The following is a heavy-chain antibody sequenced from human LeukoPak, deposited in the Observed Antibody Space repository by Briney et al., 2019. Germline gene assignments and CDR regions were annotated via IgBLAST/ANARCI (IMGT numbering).Heavy chain of an antibody. CDR1: GFTFSSYW. CDR2: ISGDGSNT. D-gene: IGHD1-1*01. J-gene: IGHJ4*02. Sequence: GGSLRLSCAASGFTFSSYWTHWVRQAPGKGLVWVSRISGDGSNTHYADSVKGRFTISRDNAENTLYLQMNSLRAEDTALYYCARTNYYFDNWGQGSLVTVPS. CDR3: ARTNYYFDN. V-gene: IGHV3-74*01.